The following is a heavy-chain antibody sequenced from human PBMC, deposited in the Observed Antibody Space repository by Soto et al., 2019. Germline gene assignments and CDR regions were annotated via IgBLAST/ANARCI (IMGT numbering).Heavy chain of an antibody. CDR3: TTDFYYDSSGYYSPDY. CDR2: IKSKTDGGTT. Sequence: GGSLRLSCAASGFTFSNAWMSWVRQAQGKGLEWVGRIKSKTDGGTTDYAAPVKGRFTISRDDSKNTLYLQMNSLKTEDTAVYYCTTDFYYDSSGYYSPDYWGQGTLVTVSS. J-gene: IGHJ4*02. D-gene: IGHD3-22*01. CDR1: GFTFSNAW. V-gene: IGHV3-15*01.